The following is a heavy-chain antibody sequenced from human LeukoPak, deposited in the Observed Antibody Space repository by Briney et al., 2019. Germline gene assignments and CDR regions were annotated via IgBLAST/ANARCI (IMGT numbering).Heavy chain of an antibody. CDR2: ISTDGSTT. CDR1: GFTFSSYW. D-gene: IGHD3-9*01. CDR3: AATYYDILTGYYTSY. V-gene: IGHV3-74*01. J-gene: IGHJ4*02. Sequence: GGSLRLSCAASGFTFSSYWMHWVRQAPGKGLVWVSRISTDGSTTSYADSVKGRFTISRDNAKNTLYLQMNSLRAEDTAVYYCAATYYDILTGYYTSYWGQGTLVTVSS.